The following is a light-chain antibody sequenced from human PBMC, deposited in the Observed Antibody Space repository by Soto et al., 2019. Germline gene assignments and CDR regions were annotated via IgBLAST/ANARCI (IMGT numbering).Light chain of an antibody. J-gene: IGLJ3*02. CDR1: NSDVGGYNY. CDR3: CSFAGSYTWV. Sequence: QSALTQPRSVSGSPGQSVTIPCTGTNSDVGGYNYVSWYQQHPGKAPKLMIYDLSKRPSGVPDRFSGSKSGNTASLTISGLQAEDEADYYCCSFAGSYTWVFGGGTKLTVL. V-gene: IGLV2-11*01. CDR2: DLS.